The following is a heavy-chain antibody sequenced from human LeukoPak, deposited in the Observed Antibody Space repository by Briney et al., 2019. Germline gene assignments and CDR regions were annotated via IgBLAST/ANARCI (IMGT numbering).Heavy chain of an antibody. CDR1: GYTFTSYD. Sequence: EASVKVSCKASGYTFTSYDINWVRQATGQGLEWMGWMNPNSGNTGYAQKFQGRVTMTRNTSISTAYMELSSLRSEDTAVYYCARGGRGPAVTQEVFDYWGQGTLVTVSS. CDR2: MNPNSGNT. CDR3: ARGGRGPAVTQEVFDY. V-gene: IGHV1-8*01. J-gene: IGHJ4*02. D-gene: IGHD4-23*01.